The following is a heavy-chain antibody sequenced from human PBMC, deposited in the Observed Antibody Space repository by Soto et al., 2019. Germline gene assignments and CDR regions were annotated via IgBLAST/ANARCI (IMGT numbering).Heavy chain of an antibody. V-gene: IGHV5-51*01. J-gene: IGHJ6*02. CDR2: IYPADSET. D-gene: IGHD3-10*01. CDR3: ARQLMAYGMDV. Sequence: LGESLKISCRGSGYSFSSYWIGGVRQMPGKGLEWMGIIYPADSETRYSPSFQGQVTISADKSISTAYLQWSSLKASDTAMYYCARQLMAYGMDVWGQGTTVTVSS. CDR1: GYSFSSYW.